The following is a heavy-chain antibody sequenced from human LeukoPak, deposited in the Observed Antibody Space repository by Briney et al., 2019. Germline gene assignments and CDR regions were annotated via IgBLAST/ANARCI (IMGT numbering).Heavy chain of an antibody. CDR3: TSSSPYYIVVDGMDV. CDR2: IRSKANSYAT. D-gene: IGHD2-2*01. Sequence: PGGSLRLSCAASGFTFSGSAMHWVRQASGKGLEWVGRIRSKANSYATAYAASVKGRFTISRDDSKNTAYLQMDSLKTEDTAVYYCTSSSPYYIVVDGMDVWGQGTTVTVSS. CDR1: GFTFSGSA. V-gene: IGHV3-73*01. J-gene: IGHJ6*02.